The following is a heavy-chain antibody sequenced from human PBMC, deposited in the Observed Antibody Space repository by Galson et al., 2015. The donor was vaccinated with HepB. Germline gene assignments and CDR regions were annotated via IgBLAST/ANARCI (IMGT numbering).Heavy chain of an antibody. CDR1: GYTFTSYD. V-gene: IGHV1-8*01. CDR2: MNPNSGNT. CDR3: ARGVLKNGYSSSWSDYYYYYYMDV. J-gene: IGHJ6*03. D-gene: IGHD6-13*01. Sequence: SVKVSCKASGYTFTSYDINWVRQATGQGLEWMGWMNPNSGNTGYAQKFQGRVTMTRNTSISTAYMELSSLRSEDTAVYYCARGVLKNGYSSSWSDYYYYYYMDVWGKGTTVTVSS.